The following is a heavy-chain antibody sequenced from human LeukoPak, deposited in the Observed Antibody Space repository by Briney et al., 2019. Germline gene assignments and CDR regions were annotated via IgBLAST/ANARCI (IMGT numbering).Heavy chain of an antibody. Sequence: SETLSLTCTVSGGSISSYCWSWIRQPPGKGLEWIGYIYYSGSTNYNPSLKSRVTISVDTSKNQFSLKLSSVTAADTAVYYCARLKSRLAAIDIWGQGTMVTVSS. V-gene: IGHV4-59*01. D-gene: IGHD3-9*01. J-gene: IGHJ3*02. CDR3: ARLKSRLAAIDI. CDR2: IYYSGST. CDR1: GGSISSYC.